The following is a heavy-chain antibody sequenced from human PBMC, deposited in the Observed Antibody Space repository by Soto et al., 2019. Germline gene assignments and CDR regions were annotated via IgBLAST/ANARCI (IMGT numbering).Heavy chain of an antibody. CDR1: GWSFSGYY. CDR3: ARGLTVTPYNWFDP. Sequence: PVEPLVLTCSSSGWSFSGYYKSWIRQPPGKGLEWIGEINHSGSTNYNPSLKSRVTISVDTSKNQCSLKMSSVTAAVTVVYYCARGLTVTPYNWFDPWGQGTLVTVSS. V-gene: IGHV4-34*01. J-gene: IGHJ5*02. D-gene: IGHD4-17*01. CDR2: INHSGST.